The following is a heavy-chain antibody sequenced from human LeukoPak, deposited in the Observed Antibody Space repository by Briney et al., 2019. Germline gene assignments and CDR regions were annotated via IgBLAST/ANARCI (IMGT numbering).Heavy chain of an antibody. D-gene: IGHD1-14*01. J-gene: IGHJ2*01. CDR3: ARPLEGTGGNWYFDL. V-gene: IGHV3-21*01. CDR1: GFTFSRYS. Sequence: GESLSLSCAASGFTFSRYSMNWVRQAPGKGLEWVSSIKSTSDFIFYADSVKGRFTVSRDNARDSLYLQMNSLRAEGTAVYYCARPLEGTGGNWYFDLWGRGTLVTVSS. CDR2: IKSTSDFI.